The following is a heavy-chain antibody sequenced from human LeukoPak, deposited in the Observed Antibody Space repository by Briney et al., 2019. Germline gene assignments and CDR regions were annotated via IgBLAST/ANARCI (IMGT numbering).Heavy chain of an antibody. CDR1: GCTFSSYA. V-gene: IGHV1-69*06. CDR2: IIPIFGTA. Sequence: SVKVCCKASGCTFSSYAISWVRQAPGQGLEWMGRIIPIFGTANYAQKFQGRVTITADKSTSTAYMELSSLRSEDTAVYYCAREEEAGFNDYWGQGTLVTVTS. CDR3: AREEEAGFNDY. D-gene: IGHD5-24*01. J-gene: IGHJ4*02.